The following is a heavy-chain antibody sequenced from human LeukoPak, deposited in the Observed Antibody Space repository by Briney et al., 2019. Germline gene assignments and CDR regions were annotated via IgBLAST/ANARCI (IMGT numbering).Heavy chain of an antibody. CDR3: ARERGATPHFDY. J-gene: IGHJ4*02. CDR1: GGSISSYY. V-gene: IGHV4-59*01. CDR2: IYYSGST. Sequence: PSETLSLTCTVSGGSISSYYWSWIRQPPGKGLEWIGYIYYSGSTNYNPSLKSRVTISVDTSKNQFSLKLSSVTAADTAVYYCARERGATPHFDYWGQGTLVTVSS. D-gene: IGHD1-26*01.